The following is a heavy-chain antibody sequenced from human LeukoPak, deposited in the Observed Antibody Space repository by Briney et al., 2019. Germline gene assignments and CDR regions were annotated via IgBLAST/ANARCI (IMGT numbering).Heavy chain of an antibody. CDR3: ARDPDSGPDL. J-gene: IGHJ4*02. V-gene: IGHV1-2*02. CDR2: LNPNTGDT. CDR1: GYNFAHYH. Sequence: ASVKVPCKASGYNFAHYHTHWVRQAPGQGLEWLGSLNPNTGDTLLAQKFQGRVTMTRDTSITVGYMELSSLTFDDTGVYYCARDPDSGPDLWGQGTQVTVAS. D-gene: IGHD2-15*01.